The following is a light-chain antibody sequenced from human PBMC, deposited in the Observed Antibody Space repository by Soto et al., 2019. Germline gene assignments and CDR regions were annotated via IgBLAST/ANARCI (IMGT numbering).Light chain of an antibody. Sequence: EIVLSQSPAILSLSPGDRATLSCRATQTVSSFLAWYQQKPGQAPRLLIYDTSNRATGVPARFSASGSGTDFTLTISILEPEDFAVYFCQQRYNWPPTFGQGTKLEIK. J-gene: IGKJ2*01. CDR3: QQRYNWPPT. CDR1: QTVSSF. V-gene: IGKV3-11*01. CDR2: DTS.